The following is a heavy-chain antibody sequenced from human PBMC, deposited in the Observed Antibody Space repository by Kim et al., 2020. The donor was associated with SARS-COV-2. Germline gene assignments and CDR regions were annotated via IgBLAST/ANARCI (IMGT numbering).Heavy chain of an antibody. D-gene: IGHD3-3*01. J-gene: IGHJ2*01. CDR3: ARHTIFGVVTYGYFDL. V-gene: IGHV1-69*04. CDR2: IIPILGIA. CDR1: GGTFSSYA. Sequence: SVKVSCKASGGTFSSYAISWVRQAPGQGLEWMGRIIPILGIANYAQKFQGRVTITADKSTSTAYMELSSLRSEDTAVYYCARHTIFGVVTYGYFDLWGRGTLVTVSS.